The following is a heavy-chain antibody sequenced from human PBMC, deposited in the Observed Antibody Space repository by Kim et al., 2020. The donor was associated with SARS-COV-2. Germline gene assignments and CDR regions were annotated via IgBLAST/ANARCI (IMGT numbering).Heavy chain of an antibody. Sequence: YADSVKGRFTISRDSSKNTVFLQMNTVRAEDTAIYYCGGVTIVGDSRFDYWGQGSLVTVSS. J-gene: IGHJ4*02. CDR3: GGVTIVGDSRFDY. V-gene: IGHV3-23*01. D-gene: IGHD2-8*01.